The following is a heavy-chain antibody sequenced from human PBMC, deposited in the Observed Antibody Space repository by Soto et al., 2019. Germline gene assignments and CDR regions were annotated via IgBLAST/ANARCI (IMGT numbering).Heavy chain of an antibody. D-gene: IGHD2-2*02. J-gene: IGHJ4*02. CDR2: IYYSGST. CDR1: GGSISSYY. V-gene: IGHV4-59*01. Sequence: SETLSLTCTVSGGSISSYYWSWIRQPPGKGLEWIGYIYYSGSTNYNPSLKSRVTISVDTSKNQFSLNFSSVTAADTAVYDCARSDGGNTPFDYWGQGTLVTVSS. CDR3: ARSDGGNTPFDY.